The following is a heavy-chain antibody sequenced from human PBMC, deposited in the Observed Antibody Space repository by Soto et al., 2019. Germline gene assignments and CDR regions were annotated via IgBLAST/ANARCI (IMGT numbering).Heavy chain of an antibody. CDR1: GYTFTHFY. V-gene: IGHV1-18*01. D-gene: IGHD3-9*01. CDR2: ISPHNFNT. CDR3: ARVEGGYDILTVYYKAHHFDY. J-gene: IGHJ4*02. Sequence: ASVKVSCKASGYTFTHFYITWVRQAPGQGLEWMGAISPHNFNTNFAQKFQGRVTLTTDTSTNTAYMELRSLTSDDTAVYYCARVEGGYDILTVYYKAHHFDYWGQGVLVPVSS.